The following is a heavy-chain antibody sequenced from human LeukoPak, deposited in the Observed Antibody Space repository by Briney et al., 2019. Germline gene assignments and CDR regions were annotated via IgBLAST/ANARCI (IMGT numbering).Heavy chain of an antibody. CDR1: GASFSGYY. V-gene: IGHV4-34*01. CDR3: ARVRIQLWFQGFDY. CDR2: INHSGST. J-gene: IGHJ4*02. D-gene: IGHD5-18*01. Sequence: SQTLSLTCAVYGASFSGYYCSWIRQPPRNGLEWIGEINHSGSTNYNPSLKSRVTISVDTSKNQFSLKLSSVTAADTAVYYCARVRIQLWFQGFDYWGQGTLVTVSS.